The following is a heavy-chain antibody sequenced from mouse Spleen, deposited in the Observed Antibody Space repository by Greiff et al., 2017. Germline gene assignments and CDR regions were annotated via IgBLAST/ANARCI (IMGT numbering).Heavy chain of an antibody. D-gene: IGHD2-2*01. J-gene: IGHJ4*01. Sequence: VQLQQSGPELVKPGASVKISCKASGYTFTDYYMNWVKQSHGKSLEWIGDINPNNGGTSYNQKFKGKATLTVDKSSSTAYMELRSLTSEDSAVYYCASHYGYDGGYAMDYWGQGTSVTVSS. CDR2: INPNNGGT. CDR1: GYTFTDYY. CDR3: ASHYGYDGGYAMDY. V-gene: IGHV1-26*01.